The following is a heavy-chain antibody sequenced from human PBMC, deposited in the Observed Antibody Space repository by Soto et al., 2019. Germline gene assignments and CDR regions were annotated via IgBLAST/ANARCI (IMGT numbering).Heavy chain of an antibody. CDR2: ILPVSAPP. V-gene: IGHV1-69*01. CDR3: STDSNYDVSNYF. CDR1: GGTLNNYA. D-gene: IGHD3-3*01. Sequence: QVQLVQSGAEVKKPGSSVRVSCKASGGTLNNYAINWVRQAPGQGLEWMGGILPVSAPPDYAQKFQGRVSITADHSTSTGYMELSRLKSDDRAVYLCSTDSNYDVSNYFWGHGTLVTLSA. J-gene: IGHJ4*01.